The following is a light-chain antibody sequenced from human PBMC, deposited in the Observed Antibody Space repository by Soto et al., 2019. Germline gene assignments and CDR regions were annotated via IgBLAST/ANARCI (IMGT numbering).Light chain of an antibody. J-gene: IGKJ1*01. Sequence: DIQMTQSPSSLSASVGDRVTITCQASQDISDHLNWYQHIPGKAPRLLMYDASSLEAGVPLRFRGSGSGTDFTFTIVSLQPEDIATYYCQQYDDLPWTFGQGTKVE. CDR3: QQYDDLPWT. V-gene: IGKV1-33*01. CDR1: QDISDH. CDR2: DAS.